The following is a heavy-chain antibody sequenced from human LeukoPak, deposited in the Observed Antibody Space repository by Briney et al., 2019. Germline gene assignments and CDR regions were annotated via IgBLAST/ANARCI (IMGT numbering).Heavy chain of an antibody. J-gene: IGHJ5*02. Sequence: PSETLSLTCTVSGGSISSSSYYWGWIRQPPGKGLEWIGSIYTSGSTNYNPSLKSRVTMSVDTSKNQFSLKLSSVTAADTAVYYCAREPYCGGDCSNWFDPWGQGTLVTVSS. CDR3: AREPYCGGDCSNWFDP. D-gene: IGHD2-21*01. CDR1: GGSISSSSYY. V-gene: IGHV4-39*07. CDR2: IYTSGST.